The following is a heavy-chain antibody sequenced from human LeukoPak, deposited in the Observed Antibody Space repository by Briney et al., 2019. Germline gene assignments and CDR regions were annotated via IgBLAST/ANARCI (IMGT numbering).Heavy chain of an antibody. D-gene: IGHD3-9*01. CDR3: ARNRYSNDY. CDR1: GFIFSTFA. J-gene: IGHJ4*02. CDR2: ISANGRST. V-gene: IGHV3-64*02. Sequence: GGSLRLSCAASGFIFSTFAMHWVRQTPGKGLEFVAAISANGRSTYYADSVKGRFTISRDNAKNSLYLQMNSLRAEDTAVYYCARNRYSNDYWGQGTLVTVSS.